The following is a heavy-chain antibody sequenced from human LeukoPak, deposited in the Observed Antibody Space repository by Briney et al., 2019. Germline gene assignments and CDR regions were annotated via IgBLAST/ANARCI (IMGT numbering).Heavy chain of an antibody. D-gene: IGHD2-15*01. CDR3: VKGLRGGPVVGFDY. Sequence: GRSLRLSCSASGFTFSSYAMHWVRQAPGKGLEYVSAISSNGGSTYYADSVKGRFTISRDNSKNTLYLQMSSLRAEDTAVYYCVKGLRGGPVVGFDYWGQGTLVTVSS. CDR2: ISSNGGST. CDR1: GFTFSSYA. V-gene: IGHV3-64D*06. J-gene: IGHJ4*02.